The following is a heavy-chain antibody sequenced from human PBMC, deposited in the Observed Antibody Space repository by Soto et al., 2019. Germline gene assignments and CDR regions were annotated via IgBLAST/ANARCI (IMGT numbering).Heavy chain of an antibody. CDR1: GYTLTELS. Sequence: GASVKVSCKVSGYTLTELSMHWVRQAPGKGLEWMGGFDPEDGETNYAQKLQGRVTMTRNTSMSTAYMELRSLRSDDTAVYYCARAVNGDCGFGAFDIWGQGTMVTVSS. CDR2: FDPEDGET. J-gene: IGHJ3*02. D-gene: IGHD2-21*02. V-gene: IGHV1-24*01. CDR3: ARAVNGDCGFGAFDI.